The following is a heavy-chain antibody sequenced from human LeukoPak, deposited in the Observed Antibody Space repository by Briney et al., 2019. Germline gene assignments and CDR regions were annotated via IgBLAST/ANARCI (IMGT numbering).Heavy chain of an antibody. CDR2: INHSGST. V-gene: IGHV4-34*01. CDR1: GGSFSGYS. D-gene: IGHD3-10*01. J-gene: IGHJ6*03. Sequence: SETLSLTCAVNGGSFSGYSWSWIRQPPGKGLKWIGEINHSGSTNYNPSLKSRVTISVDTSKNQFSLKLSSVTAADTAVYYCARSPRFSMVRGAVERDVLAKGTTV. CDR3: ARSPRFSMVRGAVERDV.